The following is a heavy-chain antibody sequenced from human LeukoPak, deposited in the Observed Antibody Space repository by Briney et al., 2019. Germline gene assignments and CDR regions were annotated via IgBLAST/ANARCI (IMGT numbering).Heavy chain of an antibody. V-gene: IGHV3-23*01. D-gene: IGHD3-22*01. Sequence: HPGGSLRLSCAASGFTFSSYAMSWVRQAPGKGLEWVSAISGSGGSTYYADSVKGRYTISRDNSKNTLYLQVNSLRAEDTAVYYCARGGRQVITAVGYWGQGTLVTVSS. CDR1: GFTFSSYA. CDR3: ARGGRQVITAVGY. J-gene: IGHJ4*02. CDR2: ISGSGGST.